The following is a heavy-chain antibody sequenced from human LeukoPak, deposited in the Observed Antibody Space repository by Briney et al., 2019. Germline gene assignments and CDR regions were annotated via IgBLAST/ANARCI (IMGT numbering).Heavy chain of an antibody. CDR3: ARSKLRYFDWLID. CDR2: IKEDGSEN. CDR1: GFTFSYYW. V-gene: IGHV3-7*01. D-gene: IGHD3-9*01. J-gene: IGHJ4*02. Sequence: GGSLRLSCAASGFTFSYYWMSWVRQAPGKGLEWVANIKEDGSENYSVDSVKGRFTISRDNAKNSLYLQMNSLRAEDTAVYYCARSKLRYFDWLIDWGQGTLVTVSS.